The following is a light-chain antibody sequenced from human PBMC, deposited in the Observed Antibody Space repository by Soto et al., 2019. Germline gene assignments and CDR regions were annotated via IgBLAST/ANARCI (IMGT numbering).Light chain of an antibody. CDR2: EVS. J-gene: IGLJ2*01. CDR1: SSDVGGYNY. V-gene: IGLV2-14*01. CDR3: SSYPSSSTLVV. Sequence: QSVLTQPASVSGSPGQSITISCTGTSSDVGGYNYVSWYQQHPGKAPKLMIYEVSNRPSGVSNRFSGSKSGNTASLTISGLQTEDEADYYCSSYPSSSTLVVFGGGTKVTLL.